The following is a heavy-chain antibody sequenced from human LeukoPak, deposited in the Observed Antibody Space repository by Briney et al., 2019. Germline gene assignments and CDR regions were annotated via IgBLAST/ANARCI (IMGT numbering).Heavy chain of an antibody. CDR1: GFTFSSYA. Sequence: TGGSLRLSCAASGFTFSSYAMSWVRQAPGKGLEWVSAISGSGGSTYYADSVKGRFTISRDNSKNTLYLQMNSLRAEDTAVYYCARPGFRDIVATTYSYYYYYYMDVWGKGTTVTASS. J-gene: IGHJ6*03. CDR2: ISGSGGST. CDR3: ARPGFRDIVATTYSYYYYYYMDV. V-gene: IGHV3-23*01. D-gene: IGHD5-12*01.